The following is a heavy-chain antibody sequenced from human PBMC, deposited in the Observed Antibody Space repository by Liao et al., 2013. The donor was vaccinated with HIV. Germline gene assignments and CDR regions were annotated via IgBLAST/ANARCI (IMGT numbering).Heavy chain of an antibody. Sequence: QVQLQESGPGLVKPSQTLSLTCTVSGGSISSGSYYWSWIRQPPGKGLEWIGEINHSGSTNYNPSLKSRVTISVDTSKNQFSLKLTSVTAADTAVYYCARKFLEGGHDSWGQGSLVFVSS. CDR1: GGSISSGSYY. V-gene: IGHV4-39*07. CDR2: INHSGST. J-gene: IGHJ4*02. CDR3: ARKFLEGGHDS. D-gene: IGHD3-3*01.